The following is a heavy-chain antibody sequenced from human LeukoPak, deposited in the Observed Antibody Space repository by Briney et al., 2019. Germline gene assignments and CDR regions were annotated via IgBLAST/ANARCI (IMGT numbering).Heavy chain of an antibody. V-gene: IGHV3-53*01. CDR1: GFTISSNY. CDR2: IYSGGST. CDR3: ARDSVYGDYGY. D-gene: IGHD4-17*01. Sequence: GGSLRLSCAASGFTISSNYMSWVRQAPGKGLEWVSVIYSGGSTYYADSVEGRFTISRDNSKNTLYLQMNSLRAEDTAVYYCARDSVYGDYGYWGQGTLVTVSS. J-gene: IGHJ4*02.